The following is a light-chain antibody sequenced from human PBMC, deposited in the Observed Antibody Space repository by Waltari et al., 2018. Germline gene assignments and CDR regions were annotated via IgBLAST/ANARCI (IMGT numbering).Light chain of an antibody. Sequence: DIQMTQSPSSLSASVGDRVTITCRASQSISSYLNWYQQKPGKAPKLLIYAASSLQSGVPSRFSGSGSGTDFTLTISSLQPEDFATYYCQQSYSRLRTFGQGTKVEIK. CDR3: QQSYSRLRT. CDR2: AAS. CDR1: QSISSY. V-gene: IGKV1-39*01. J-gene: IGKJ1*01.